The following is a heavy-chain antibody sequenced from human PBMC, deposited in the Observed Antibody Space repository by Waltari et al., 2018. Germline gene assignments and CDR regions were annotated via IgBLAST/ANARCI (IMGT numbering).Heavy chain of an antibody. CDR1: GGSISTSSYY. Sequence: QLQLQESGPGLVKPSETLSLTCSVSGGSISTSSYYWGWVRQPPGKGLQWMGSIYYGGTAYYNSSLKSRVTMSVDTSKNQFSLELRSVTAADTAVYYCAGLRYSFINWLDPWGQGTLVTVSS. CDR2: IYYGGTA. J-gene: IGHJ5*01. D-gene: IGHD5-18*01. CDR3: AGLRYSFINWLDP. V-gene: IGHV4-39*01.